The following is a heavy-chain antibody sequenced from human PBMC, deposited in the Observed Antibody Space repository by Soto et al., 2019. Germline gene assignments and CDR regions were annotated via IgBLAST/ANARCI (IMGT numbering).Heavy chain of an antibody. J-gene: IGHJ4*02. D-gene: IGHD2-15*01. CDR3: ARHTPAISISDH. CDR2: IYYSGST. Sequence: SETLSLTCTVSGGSISSSSYYWGWIRQPPGKGLEWIGSIYYSGSTYYNPSLKSRVTISVDTSKNQFPLKLSSVTAADTAVYYCARHTPAISISDHWGQGTLVTVSS. V-gene: IGHV4-39*01. CDR1: GGSISSSSYY.